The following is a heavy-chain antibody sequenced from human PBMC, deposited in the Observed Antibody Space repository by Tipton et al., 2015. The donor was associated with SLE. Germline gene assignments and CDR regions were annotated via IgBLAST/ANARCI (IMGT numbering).Heavy chain of an antibody. V-gene: IGHV4-61*02. D-gene: IGHD2-8*02. CDR3: ARHGILTLVVYF. CDR2: IYTSGST. Sequence: TLSLTCTVSGDSISSGLYYWSWIRQPAGKGLEWIGRIYTSGSTNYHTSLRSRVTVSLDTSKNQISLNLTSVTAADTAVYYCARHGILTLVVYFWGQGTLVSVSS. J-gene: IGHJ4*02. CDR1: GDSISSGLYY.